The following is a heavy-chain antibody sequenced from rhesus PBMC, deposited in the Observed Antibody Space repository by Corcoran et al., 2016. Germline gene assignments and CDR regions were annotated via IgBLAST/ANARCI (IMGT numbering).Heavy chain of an antibody. V-gene: IGHV3-178*01. Sequence: EVQLVESGGGWAKPGGSLRLSCAASGFPFSDYYMDWVRQAPGKGLEWVSRISNGGGSTWYADSVKGRFTISRESAKNTLYLQMSSLTTEDTAVYYCARANWGPDYWGQGVLVTVSS. CDR1: GFPFSDYY. J-gene: IGHJ4*01. CDR3: ARANWGPDY. CDR2: ISNGGGST. D-gene: IGHD7-45*01.